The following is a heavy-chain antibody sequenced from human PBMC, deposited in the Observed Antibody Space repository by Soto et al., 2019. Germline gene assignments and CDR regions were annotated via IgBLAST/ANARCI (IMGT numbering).Heavy chain of an antibody. CDR2: INYSGST. CDR1: GGSITSSGSA. J-gene: IGHJ4*02. Sequence: SETLSLTCNASGGSITSSGSAWGWIRQSPGKGLEWIGTINYSGSTNYNPSLKSRVTISLDTSKNQLSLKLSSVTAADTAVYYCARATGYSGYVDYWGQGTVVTVSS. D-gene: IGHD5-12*01. CDR3: ARATGYSGYVDY. V-gene: IGHV4-39*07.